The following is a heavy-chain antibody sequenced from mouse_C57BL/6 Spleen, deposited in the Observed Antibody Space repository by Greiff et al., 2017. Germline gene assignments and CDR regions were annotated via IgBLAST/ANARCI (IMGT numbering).Heavy chain of an antibody. V-gene: IGHV5-4*01. CDR2: ISDGGSYT. CDR1: GFTFSSYA. Sequence: EVQLQQSGGGLVKPGGSLKLSCAASGFTFSSYAMSWVRQTPEKRLEWVATISDGGSYTYYPDNVKGRFTISRDNAKNNLYLQMSHLKSEDTSMYYGAREKGMITSYYFDYWGQGTTLTVSS. D-gene: IGHD2-4*01. J-gene: IGHJ2*01. CDR3: AREKGMITSYYFDY.